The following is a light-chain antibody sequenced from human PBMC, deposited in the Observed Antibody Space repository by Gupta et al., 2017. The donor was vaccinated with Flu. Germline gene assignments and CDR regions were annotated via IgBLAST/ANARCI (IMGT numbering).Light chain of an antibody. CDR2: GAS. CDR1: QSISNF. CDR3: QQTYNTPRT. J-gene: IGKJ1*01. V-gene: IGKV1-39*01. Sequence: VGDRVTITCRASQSISNFLNWYQQKPRKAPNVLIYGASSSRSGVPSRFSGSGSGTDFPLTISSLQPEDFATYYCQQTYNTPRTFGQGTKVEIK.